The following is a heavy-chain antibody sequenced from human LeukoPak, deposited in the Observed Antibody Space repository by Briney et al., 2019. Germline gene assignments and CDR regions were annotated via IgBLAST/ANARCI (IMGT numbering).Heavy chain of an antibody. J-gene: IGHJ6*03. CDR2: ISAYNGNT. D-gene: IGHD2-21*01. CDR3: ATTTVWWWDYYYMDV. Sequence: ASVKVSCKASGYTFTNYGISWVRQAPGQGLEWMGWISAYNGNTNYAQKLQGRVTMTTDTSTSTAYMELRSLRSDDTAVYYCATTTVWWWDYYYMDVWGKGTTVTISS. CDR1: GYTFTNYG. V-gene: IGHV1-18*01.